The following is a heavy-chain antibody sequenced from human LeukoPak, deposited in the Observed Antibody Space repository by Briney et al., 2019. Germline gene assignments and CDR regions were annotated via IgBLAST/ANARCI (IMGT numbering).Heavy chain of an antibody. D-gene: IGHD3-10*01. V-gene: IGHV3-23*01. CDR1: GFTFSSYA. J-gene: IGHJ6*03. Sequence: PGGSLRLSCAASGFTFSSYAMSWVRQAPGKGLEWVSAISGSGGSTYYADSVKGRFTISRDNAKNSLYLQMNSLRAEDTAVYYCARGMMVRGVSTYYYYYYYMDVWGKGTTVTISS. CDR3: ARGMMVRGVSTYYYYYYYMDV. CDR2: ISGSGGST.